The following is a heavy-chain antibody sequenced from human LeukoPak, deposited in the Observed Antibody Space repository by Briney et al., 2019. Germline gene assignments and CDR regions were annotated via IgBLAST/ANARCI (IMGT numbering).Heavy chain of an antibody. D-gene: IGHD7-27*01. CDR3: ARSTRNDWGLREDY. Sequence: SETLSLTCTVSGGSISSYYWSWIRQPPGEGLEWIGYIYYSGSTNYNPSLKSRVTISVDTSKNQFSLKLSSVTAADTAVYYCARSTRNDWGLREDYWGQGTLVTVSS. CDR1: GGSISSYY. V-gene: IGHV4-59*01. CDR2: IYYSGST. J-gene: IGHJ4*02.